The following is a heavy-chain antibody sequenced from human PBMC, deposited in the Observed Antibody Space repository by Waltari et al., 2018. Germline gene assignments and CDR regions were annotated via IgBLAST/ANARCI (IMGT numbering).Heavy chain of an antibody. V-gene: IGHV3-74*01. CDR1: GFPFNGYW. CDR3: ARAFVNIAARGMDA. J-gene: IGHJ6*02. Sequence: EVLLVESGGVLVQPGGSLRLSCAAYGFPFNGYWMSWVRQAPGKGLVWVSTIRSNGNYGTYADSVRGRFTISRDNAKNTLYLQMNSLTAEDTAVYYCARAFVNIAARGMDAWGQGTAVTVSS. CDR2: IRSNGNYG. D-gene: IGHD6-13*01.